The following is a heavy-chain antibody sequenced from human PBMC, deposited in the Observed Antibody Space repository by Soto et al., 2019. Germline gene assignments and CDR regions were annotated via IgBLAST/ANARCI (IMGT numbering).Heavy chain of an antibody. Sequence: QVQLQESGPGLVKPSETLSLTCTVSGGSISSYYWSWIRQPPGKGLEWIGYIYYSGSTNYNPSLKSRVTISVDTSKNQFSLKLCSVTAADTAVYYCARDAMTTVTTNAFDIWGQGTMVTVSS. J-gene: IGHJ3*02. CDR1: GGSISSYY. V-gene: IGHV4-59*01. CDR3: ARDAMTTVTTNAFDI. D-gene: IGHD4-17*01. CDR2: IYYSGST.